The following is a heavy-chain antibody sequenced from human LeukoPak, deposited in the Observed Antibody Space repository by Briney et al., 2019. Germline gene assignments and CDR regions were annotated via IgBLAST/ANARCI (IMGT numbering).Heavy chain of an antibody. J-gene: IGHJ4*02. CDR1: GFTFSTYW. Sequence: PGGSLRLSCAASGFTFSTYWMHWVRQAPGKGLVWVSRVNSDGTATTYADSVKGRFTISRDNAKNTLYLQMNSLRAEDTAVYYCARGAAGFDYWGQGTLVTVSS. CDR3: ARGAAGFDY. D-gene: IGHD6-13*01. CDR2: VNSDGTAT. V-gene: IGHV3-74*01.